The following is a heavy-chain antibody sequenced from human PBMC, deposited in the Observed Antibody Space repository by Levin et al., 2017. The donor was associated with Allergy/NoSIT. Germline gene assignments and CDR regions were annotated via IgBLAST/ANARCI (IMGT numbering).Heavy chain of an antibody. CDR1: GFTFSSYG. J-gene: IGHJ4*02. CDR3: AKEVAAFSGYDY. Sequence: GGSLRLSCAASGFTFSSYGMHWARQAPGKGLEWVAAISDVGGSQAYADSVKGRVTISRDNSKNTLYLQMNSLRPEDTALYYCAKEVAAFSGYDYWGQGTLVTVSA. CDR2: ISDVGGSQ. D-gene: IGHD5-12*01. V-gene: IGHV3-30*18.